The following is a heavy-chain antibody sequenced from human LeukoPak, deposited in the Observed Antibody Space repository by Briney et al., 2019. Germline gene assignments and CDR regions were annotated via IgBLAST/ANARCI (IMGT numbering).Heavy chain of an antibody. Sequence: GGSLRLSCAASGFTFSDYAMTWVRQAPGKGLEWVATISGSGVMTYYADSVKGRFTVSGDHSKNTLYLQMSSPTAADTAVYYCAKDRSIGTYYTFDHWGQGTLVIVSS. CDR1: GFTFSDYA. CDR3: AKDRSIGTYYTFDH. V-gene: IGHV3-23*01. J-gene: IGHJ4*02. D-gene: IGHD1-26*01. CDR2: ISGSGVMT.